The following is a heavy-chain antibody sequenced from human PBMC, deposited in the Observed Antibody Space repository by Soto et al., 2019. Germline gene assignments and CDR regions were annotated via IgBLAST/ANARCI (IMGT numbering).Heavy chain of an antibody. CDR3: ATAVEDSRSGNYYFDV. Sequence: EMQLVESGGGWVQPGGSLRLSCAASGFTFTSHEMNWVRQAPGKGPEWLSYINGGGSSIYYADSVKGRFTISRDNAKNSLYLQMNGLRGEDSAVYHCATAVEDSRSGNYYFDVWGRGTLVTVSS. CDR2: INGGGSSI. D-gene: IGHD1-1*01. J-gene: IGHJ2*01. CDR1: GFTFTSHE. V-gene: IGHV3-48*03.